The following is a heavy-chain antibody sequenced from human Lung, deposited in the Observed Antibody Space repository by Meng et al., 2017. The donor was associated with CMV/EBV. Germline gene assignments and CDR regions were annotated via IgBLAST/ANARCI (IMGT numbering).Heavy chain of an antibody. CDR1: GYTFTSYD. V-gene: IGHV1-8*01. CDR2: MNPNSGNT. D-gene: IGHD3-3*01. Sequence: ASVKVSCKASGYTFTSYDINWVRQATGQGLEWMGWMNPNSGNTGYAQKFQGRVTMTRNTSISTAYMELSSLRSEDTAVYYCASCSKRRDFGSGYCYGMDVWGQGTTVTVSS. CDR3: ASCSKRRDFGSGYCYGMDV. J-gene: IGHJ6*02.